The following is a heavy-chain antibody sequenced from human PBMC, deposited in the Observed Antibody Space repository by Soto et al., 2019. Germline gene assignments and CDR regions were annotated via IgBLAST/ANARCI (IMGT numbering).Heavy chain of an antibody. Sequence: PGGSLRLSCEASGFTFSDYYMGWIRQVPGKGLEWVSYISIGGTPIYYADSVKGRFTISRDNAQNSLYLHMTSLTAEDTALYYCVRGPEELVYYNSIDVWGQGTTVTVSS. V-gene: IGHV3-11*01. D-gene: IGHD3-10*01. CDR2: ISIGGTPI. CDR1: GFTFSDYY. CDR3: VRGPEELVYYNSIDV. J-gene: IGHJ6*02.